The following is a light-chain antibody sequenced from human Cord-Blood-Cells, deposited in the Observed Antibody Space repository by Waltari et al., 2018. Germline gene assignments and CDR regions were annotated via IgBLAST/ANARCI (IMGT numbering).Light chain of an antibody. CDR2: GAS. V-gene: IGKV3-20*01. J-gene: IGKJ1*01. Sequence: EIVLTPSPGPLSLSPGERATPSCRASQSVSSTYLAWYQQKPGQAPRLLIYGASSRATGIPDRFSGSGSGTDFTLTISRLEPEDFAVYYGQQYGSSPPTFGQGTKVEIK. CDR1: QSVSSTY. CDR3: QQYGSSPPT.